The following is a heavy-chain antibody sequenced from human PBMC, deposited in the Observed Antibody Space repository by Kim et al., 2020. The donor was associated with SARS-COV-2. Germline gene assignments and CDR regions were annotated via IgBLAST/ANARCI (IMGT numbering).Heavy chain of an antibody. V-gene: IGHV3-33*06. CDR3: AKDITMVRGVIMYYYYGMDV. D-gene: IGHD3-10*01. J-gene: IGHJ6*02. CDR2: IWYDGSNK. CDR1: GFTFSSYG. Sequence: GGSLRLSCAASGFTFSSYGMHWVRQAPGKGLEWVAVIWYDGSNKYYADSVKGRFTISRDNSKNTLYLQMNSLRAEDTAVYYCAKDITMVRGVIMYYYYGMDVCGQGTTVTVSS.